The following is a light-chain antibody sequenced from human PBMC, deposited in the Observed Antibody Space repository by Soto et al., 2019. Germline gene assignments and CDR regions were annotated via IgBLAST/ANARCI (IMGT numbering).Light chain of an antibody. CDR1: QSISSW. CDR3: QQYNRYPA. CDR2: DAS. J-gene: IGKJ1*01. Sequence: DIQMTQSPSTLSASVGDRVTITCRASQSISSWLAWYQHKPGKAPKLLIYDASSLESGVPSRFSGSGSGTEFTLTTSRLQNDDLDTYYCQQYNRYPAFGQGTKVDSK. V-gene: IGKV1-5*01.